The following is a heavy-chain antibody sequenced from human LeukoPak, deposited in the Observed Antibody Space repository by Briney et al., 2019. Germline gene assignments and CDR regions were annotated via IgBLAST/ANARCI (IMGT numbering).Heavy chain of an antibody. CDR1: DGSISTYY. J-gene: IGHJ4*02. CDR2: IYHSGTT. D-gene: IGHD3-10*01. CDR3: ATLCYNGSAYYFDP. Sequence: SETLSLTCTVSDGSISTYYWSWIRQPPGKGLEYIGYIYHSGTTNYNPSLKSRVTISVDTSQNQFSLKLSSVTAADTAVYYCATLCYNGSAYYFDPWGQGTLVTVSS. V-gene: IGHV4-59*12.